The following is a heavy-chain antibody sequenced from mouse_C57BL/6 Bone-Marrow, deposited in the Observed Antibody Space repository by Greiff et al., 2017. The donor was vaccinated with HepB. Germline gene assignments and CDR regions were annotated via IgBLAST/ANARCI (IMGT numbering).Heavy chain of an antibody. J-gene: IGHJ2*01. V-gene: IGHV1-4*01. CDR3: AREGMITTSFDY. Sequence: VQLQQSGAELARPGASVKMSCKASGYTFTSYTMHWVKQRPGQGLEWIGYINPSSGYTKYIQKFKDKATLTADKSSSTAYMQLSSLTSEDSAVYYCAREGMITTSFDYWGQGTTLTVSS. D-gene: IGHD2-4*01. CDR2: INPSSGYT. CDR1: GYTFTSYT.